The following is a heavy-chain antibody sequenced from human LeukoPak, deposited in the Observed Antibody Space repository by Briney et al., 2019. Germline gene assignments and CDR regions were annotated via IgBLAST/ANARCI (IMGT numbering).Heavy chain of an antibody. D-gene: IGHD4-17*01. V-gene: IGHV3-23*01. Sequence: RSGGSLRLSCAASGFTFSSYAMSWVRQAPGKGLEWVSAISGSGGSTYYADSVKGRFTISRDNSKNMLYLQMNSLRAEDTAVYYCAKARSNDYGDSYLDYWGQGTLVTVSS. CDR3: AKARSNDYGDSYLDY. CDR1: GFTFSSYA. CDR2: ISGSGGST. J-gene: IGHJ4*02.